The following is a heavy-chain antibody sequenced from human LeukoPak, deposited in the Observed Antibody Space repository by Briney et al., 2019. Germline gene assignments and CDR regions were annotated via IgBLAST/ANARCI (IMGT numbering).Heavy chain of an antibody. CDR2: INHSGTT. Sequence: PSETLSLTCAVHGGSLSGFYWSWIRQPPGKGLEWIGEINHSGTTNYNPSLKRRVTISVDTSKNQVSLDLASVTAADTAVYYCARASSFDKTTRWNPAYFGPWGPGSLVTVAS. D-gene: IGHD1-1*01. CDR3: ARASSFDKTTRWNPAYFGP. CDR1: GGSLSGFY. V-gene: IGHV4-34*01. J-gene: IGHJ5*02.